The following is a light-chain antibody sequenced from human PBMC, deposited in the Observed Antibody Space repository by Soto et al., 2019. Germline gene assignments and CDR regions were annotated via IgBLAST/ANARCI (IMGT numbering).Light chain of an antibody. CDR3: TSWTTSTTMI. J-gene: IGLJ2*01. CDR2: DVN. Sequence: QPVLTQPASVSGSPGQSITISCTGTRSDIGAYNFVSWYQQHPGEDPKLILYDVNVRPSGVSNRFSGSKSGNTASLTISGLQAEDEADYYCTSWTTSTTMIFGGGTKVTVL. V-gene: IGLV2-14*03. CDR1: RSDIGAYNF.